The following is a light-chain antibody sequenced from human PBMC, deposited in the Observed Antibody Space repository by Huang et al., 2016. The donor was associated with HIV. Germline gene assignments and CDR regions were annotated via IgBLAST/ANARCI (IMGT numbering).Light chain of an antibody. CDR1: QSLVHSDGNTF. V-gene: IGKV2-30*02. CDR2: KVS. J-gene: IGKJ5*01. Sequence: DVVMTQSPLSLPVTLGQPASISCRSSQSLVHSDGNTFLSWFQQRPGQSPRRLIYKVSNRDSGVLDRFSGSGSGTDFTLKISRVEAEDVGVYYCMQGTHWPFTFGQGTRLEIK. CDR3: MQGTHWPFT.